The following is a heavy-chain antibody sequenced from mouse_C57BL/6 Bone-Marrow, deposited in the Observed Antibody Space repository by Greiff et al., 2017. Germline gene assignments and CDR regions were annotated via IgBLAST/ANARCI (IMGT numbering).Heavy chain of an antibody. D-gene: IGHD2-4*01. J-gene: IGHJ4*01. CDR3: ERHEEGHYDYDNYYAMDY. Sequence: LQLQQSGAELVKPGASVKLSCKASGYTFTEYTIHWVKQRSGQGLEWIGWFYPGSGSIKYNEKFKDKATLTADKSSSTVYMELSRGTSEDSAVYFCERHEEGHYDYDNYYAMDYWGQGTSVTVSS. CDR1: GYTFTEYT. V-gene: IGHV1-62-2*01. CDR2: FYPGSGSI.